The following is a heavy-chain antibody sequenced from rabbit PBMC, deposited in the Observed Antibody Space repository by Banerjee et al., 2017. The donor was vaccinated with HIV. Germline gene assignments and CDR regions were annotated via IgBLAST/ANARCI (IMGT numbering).Heavy chain of an antibody. J-gene: IGHJ4*01. V-gene: IGHV1S43*01. Sequence: QSLEESGGGLVKPGGTLTLTCKASGFSFSSGYWMCWVRQAPGKGLEWIGCLHTGSSGTWYTSWVNGRFTISRSTSLNTVDLKMTSLTAADTATYFCARDRYAGSSYFNLWGPGTLVTVS. D-gene: IGHD8-1*01. CDR3: ARDRYAGSSYFNL. CDR2: LHTGSSGT. CDR1: GFSFSSGYW.